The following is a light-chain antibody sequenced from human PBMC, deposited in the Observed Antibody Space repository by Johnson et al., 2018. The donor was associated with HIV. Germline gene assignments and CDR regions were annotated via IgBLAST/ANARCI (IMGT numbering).Light chain of an antibody. J-gene: IGLJ1*01. CDR3: GTWDSSLSAYV. Sequence: QPVLTQPPSVSAAPGQKVTISCSGGTSNIGNNYVSWYQHLPGTAPKLLIYDNNKRPSGIPDRFSGSKSGTSATLGITGLQTGDEADYYCGTWDSSLSAYVFGTGTKVTV. V-gene: IGLV1-51*01. CDR2: DNN. CDR1: TSNIGNNY.